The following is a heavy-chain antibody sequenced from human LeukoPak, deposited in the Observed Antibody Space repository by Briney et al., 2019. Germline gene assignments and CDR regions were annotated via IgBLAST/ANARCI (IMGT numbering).Heavy chain of an antibody. J-gene: IGHJ5*02. CDR3: ARDVEWVIGPGINWFDP. Sequence: ASVKVSCKASGYTFTSYGISWVRQAPGQGLEWMGWISAYNGNTNYAQKLQGRVTMTTDTSTSTAYMELRSLRSDDTAVYYCARDVEWVIGPGINWFDPWGQGTLVTVSS. D-gene: IGHD3-10*01. CDR1: GYTFTSYG. CDR2: ISAYNGNT. V-gene: IGHV1-18*01.